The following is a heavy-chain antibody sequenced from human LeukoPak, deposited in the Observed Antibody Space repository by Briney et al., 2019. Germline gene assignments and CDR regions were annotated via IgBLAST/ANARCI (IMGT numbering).Heavy chain of an antibody. CDR2: INPNSGGT. J-gene: IGHJ3*02. Sequence: ASVKVSCKASGHTFTGYYMHWVRQAPGQGLEWMGWINPNSGGTNYAQKFQGRVTMTRDTSISTAYMELSRLRSDDTAVYYCARDQDRIAARQEDAFDIWGQGTMVTVSS. V-gene: IGHV1-2*02. CDR3: ARDQDRIAARQEDAFDI. D-gene: IGHD6-6*01. CDR1: GHTFTGYY.